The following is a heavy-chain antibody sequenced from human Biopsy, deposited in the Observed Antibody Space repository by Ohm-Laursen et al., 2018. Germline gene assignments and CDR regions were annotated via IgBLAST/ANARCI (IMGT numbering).Heavy chain of an antibody. J-gene: IGHJ4*02. Sequence: SVKVSCKASGGGFKSYALSWVRQAPGQGLEWLGGIIPITRTVKSAQRLEGRLTITADTSTDTAFLELSSLRAEDTAVYYCARASMIRGVMDVDYWGQGTLVIVSS. V-gene: IGHV1-69*06. CDR1: GGGFKSYA. CDR3: ARASMIRGVMDVDY. D-gene: IGHD3-10*01. CDR2: IIPITRTV.